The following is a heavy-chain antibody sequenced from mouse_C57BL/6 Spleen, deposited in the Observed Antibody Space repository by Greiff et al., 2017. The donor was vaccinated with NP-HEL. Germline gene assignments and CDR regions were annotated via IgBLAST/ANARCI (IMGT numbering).Heavy chain of an antibody. CDR1: GYTFTSYW. Sequence: QVQLQQPGAELVRPGSSVKLSCKASGYTFTSYWMHWVKQRPIQGLEWIGNIDPSDSETHSNQKFKDKATLTVDKSSSTAYMQLSSLTSEDAAVYYCSRSYDGYQYYFDYWGQGTTLTVSS. CDR3: SRSYDGYQYYFDY. V-gene: IGHV1-52*01. CDR2: IDPSDSET. D-gene: IGHD2-3*01. J-gene: IGHJ2*01.